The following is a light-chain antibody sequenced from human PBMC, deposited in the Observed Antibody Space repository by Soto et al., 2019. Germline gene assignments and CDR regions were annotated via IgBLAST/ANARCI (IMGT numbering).Light chain of an antibody. CDR1: SSDVGSYNR. Sequence: QSVLTQPPSVSGSPGQSVTISCTGTSSDVGSYNRVSWYQQPPGTAPKLMIYEVTNRPSGVPDRFSGSKSGNTASLTISGLQAEGEADYCSSYTSSDTYVFGTGTKVTVL. CDR2: EVT. J-gene: IGLJ1*01. V-gene: IGLV2-18*02. CDR3: SSYTSSDTYV.